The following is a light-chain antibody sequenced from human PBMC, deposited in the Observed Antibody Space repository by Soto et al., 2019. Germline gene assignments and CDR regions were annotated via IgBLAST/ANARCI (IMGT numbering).Light chain of an antibody. Sequence: DIPMTQSPSSVAASVGDRVTLTCRASQGVNRWLAWYQQKPGKAPKVLIYAASSLQSGVPSRFSGSGSGTDFTLTISSLQPEDFATYACQQTNSFPRTFGQGTKVEI. J-gene: IGKJ1*01. CDR1: QGVNRW. CDR2: AAS. V-gene: IGKV1-12*01. CDR3: QQTNSFPRT.